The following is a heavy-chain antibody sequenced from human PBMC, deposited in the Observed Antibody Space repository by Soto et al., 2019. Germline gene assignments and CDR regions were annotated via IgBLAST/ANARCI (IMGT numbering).Heavy chain of an antibody. D-gene: IGHD3-10*01. J-gene: IGHJ4*02. CDR2: IYSGGST. V-gene: IGHV3-53*01. CDR1: GFTVSSNY. Sequence: EVQLVESGGGLIQPGGSLRLSYAASGFTVSSNYMSWVRQAPGKGLEWVSVIYSGGSTYYADSVKGRFTISRDNSKNTLYLQMNSLRAEDTAVYYCARVVWGYYGSGYYFDYWGQGTLVTVSS. CDR3: ARVVWGYYGSGYYFDY.